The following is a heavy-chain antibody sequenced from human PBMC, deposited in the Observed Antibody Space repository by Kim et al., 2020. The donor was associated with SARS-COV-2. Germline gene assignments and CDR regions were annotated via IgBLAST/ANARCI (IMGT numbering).Heavy chain of an antibody. D-gene: IGHD3-10*01. CDR3: AKRSLDRTTYAAGSWGYNYYGMDV. Sequence: SVKVSCKASGGTFSSSSHGINWVRQAPGQGLEWMGGIIPIFGTANYAQKFQGRVTITADESTSTVYMDLRSLRSEDTAVYYCAKRSLDRTTYAAGSWGYNYYGMDVWGQGTTVTVSS. J-gene: IGHJ6*02. V-gene: IGHV1-69*13. CDR2: IIPIFGTA. CDR1: GGTFSSSSHG.